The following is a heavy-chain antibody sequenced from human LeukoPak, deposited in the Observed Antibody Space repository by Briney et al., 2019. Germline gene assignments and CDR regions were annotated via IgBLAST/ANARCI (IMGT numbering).Heavy chain of an antibody. D-gene: IGHD2-2*02. CDR2: MNPNSGNT. CDR1: GYTFTSYD. J-gene: IGHJ6*02. CDR3: ARAVGYCSSTSCYTQSYYYYGMDV. Sequence: EASVKVSCKASGYTFTSYDINWVRQATGQELEWMGWMNPNSGNTGYAQKFQGRVTMTRNTSISTAYMELSSLRSEDTAVYYCARAVGYCSSTSCYTQSYYYYGMDVWGQGTTVTVSS. V-gene: IGHV1-8*01.